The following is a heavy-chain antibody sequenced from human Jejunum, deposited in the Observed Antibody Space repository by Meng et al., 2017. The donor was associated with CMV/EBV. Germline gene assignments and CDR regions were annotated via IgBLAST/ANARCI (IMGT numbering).Heavy chain of an antibody. CDR1: EYTFTFYQ. CDR3: ARSFFGGYFDP. D-gene: IGHD6-13*01. V-gene: IGHV1-46*01. Sequence: KASEYTFTFYQMHWVRQAPGQGLEWVGLINPSGGYTKYGQNFQGRVTMTRDTSTSTVFMELSGLRSEDTAVYFCARSFFGGYFDPWGQGTLVTVSS. J-gene: IGHJ5*02. CDR2: INPSGGYT.